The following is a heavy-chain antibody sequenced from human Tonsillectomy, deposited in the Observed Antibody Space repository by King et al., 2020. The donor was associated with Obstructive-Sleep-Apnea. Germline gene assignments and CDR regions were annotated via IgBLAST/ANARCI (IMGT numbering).Heavy chain of an antibody. Sequence: VQLVESGGGLVQTGGSLRLSCAASGFTFSSYDMHWVRQATGKGLEWVSAIGTAGDTYYPGSVKGRFTISRENAKNSLYLQMNSLRAGDTAVYYCARGSRGVPRLNNYYYYGMDVWGQGTTVTVSS. J-gene: IGHJ6*02. V-gene: IGHV3-13*01. CDR3: ARGSRGVPRLNNYYYYGMDV. CDR2: IGTAGDT. D-gene: IGHD3-10*01. CDR1: GFTFSSYD.